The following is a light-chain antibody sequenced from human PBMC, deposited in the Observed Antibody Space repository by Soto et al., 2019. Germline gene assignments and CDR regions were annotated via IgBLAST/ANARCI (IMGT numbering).Light chain of an antibody. Sequence: QAVLTQPASVSVSPGQSITISCTGSSSDVGGHNYVSWYQQHPGKAPKLMIYEVAKRPSGVSNRFSGSKSGNTASLTISGLQAEDEADYYCSSYTFTSTLYVFGTATNVALL. CDR3: SSYTFTSTLYV. CDR1: SSDVGGHNY. CDR2: EVA. J-gene: IGLJ1*01. V-gene: IGLV2-14*01.